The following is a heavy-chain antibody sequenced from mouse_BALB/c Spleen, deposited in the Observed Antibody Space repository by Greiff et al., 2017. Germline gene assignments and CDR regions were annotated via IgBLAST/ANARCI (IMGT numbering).Heavy chain of an antibody. J-gene: IGHJ3*01. Sequence: EVQLQQSGAELVRPGALVKLSCKASGFNIKDYYMHWVKQRPEQGLEWIGWIDPENGNTIYDPKFQGKASITADTSSNTAYLQLSSLTSEDTAVYYCASSFNWDGFAYWGQGTLVTVSA. D-gene: IGHD4-1*01. V-gene: IGHV14-1*02. CDR3: ASSFNWDGFAY. CDR2: IDPENGNT. CDR1: GFNIKDYY.